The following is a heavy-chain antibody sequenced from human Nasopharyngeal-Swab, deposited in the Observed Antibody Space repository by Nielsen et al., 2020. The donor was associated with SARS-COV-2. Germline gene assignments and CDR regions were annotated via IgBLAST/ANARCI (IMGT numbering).Heavy chain of an antibody. Sequence: GGSLRLSCAASGFTFDDYAMHWVRQAPGKGLEWVAGISWNSGSISYADSVKGRFTISRDNAKNSLYLQMNSLRAEDTALYYCAKDGAGDWYFDLWGRGTLVTVSS. CDR3: AKDGAGDWYFDL. J-gene: IGHJ2*01. V-gene: IGHV3-9*01. CDR2: ISWNSGSI. D-gene: IGHD6-19*01. CDR1: GFTFDDYA.